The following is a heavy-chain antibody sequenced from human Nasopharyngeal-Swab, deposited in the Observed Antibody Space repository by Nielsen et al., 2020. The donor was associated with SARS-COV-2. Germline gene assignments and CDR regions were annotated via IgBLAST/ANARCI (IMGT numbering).Heavy chain of an antibody. CDR3: ARNPSPPYSSGWFDY. CDR2: ISSSSSYI. CDR1: GFTFSSYS. V-gene: IGHV3-21*01. Sequence: GGSLRLSCAASGFTFSSYSMNWVRQAPGKGLEWVSSISSSSSYIYYADSVKGRFTISRDNAKNSLYLQMNGLRAEDTTVYYCARNPSPPYSSGWFDYWGQGTLVTVSS. D-gene: IGHD6-19*01. J-gene: IGHJ5*01.